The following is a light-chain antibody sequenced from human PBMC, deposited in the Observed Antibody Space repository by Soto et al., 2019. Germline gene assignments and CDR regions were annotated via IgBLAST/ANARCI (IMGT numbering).Light chain of an antibody. CDR3: QQYGDSPRT. Sequence: EIVLTQSPGTLSLSPGESATLSCRASRSLDSGQLAWYQQKVGRAPRLLIHVAFMRATGIPDRFSGSGSGTDFTLTIARLEPEDFAVYYCQQYGDSPRTFGQGTRLETK. CDR1: RSLDSGQ. CDR2: VAF. V-gene: IGKV3-20*01. J-gene: IGKJ5*01.